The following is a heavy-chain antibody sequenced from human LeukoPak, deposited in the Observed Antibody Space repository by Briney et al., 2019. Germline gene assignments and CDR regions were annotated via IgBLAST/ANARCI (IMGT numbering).Heavy chain of an antibody. J-gene: IGHJ4*02. V-gene: IGHV1-69*05. D-gene: IGHD3-3*01. CDR3: ARGRYDFWSGPKKPDYFDY. Sequence: SVKVSCKASGGTFSSYAISWVRQAPGQGLEWMGGIISIFGTANYAQKFQGRVTITTDESTSTAYMELSSLRSEDTAVYYCARGRYDFWSGPKKPDYFDYWGQGTLVTVSS. CDR1: GGTFSSYA. CDR2: IISIFGTA.